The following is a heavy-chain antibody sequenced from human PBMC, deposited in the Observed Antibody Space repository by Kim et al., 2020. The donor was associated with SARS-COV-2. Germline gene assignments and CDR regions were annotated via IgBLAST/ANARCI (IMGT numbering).Heavy chain of an antibody. D-gene: IGHD6-13*01. J-gene: IGHJ5*02. CDR3: AKKRYPGIAADWFDP. V-gene: IGHV3-30*18. CDR2: ISYDGSNK. Sequence: GGSLRLSCAASGFTFSSYGMHWVRQAPGKGLEWVAVISYDGSNKYYADSVKGRFTISRDNSKNTLYLQMNSLRAEDTAVYYCAKKRYPGIAADWFDPWG. CDR1: GFTFSSYG.